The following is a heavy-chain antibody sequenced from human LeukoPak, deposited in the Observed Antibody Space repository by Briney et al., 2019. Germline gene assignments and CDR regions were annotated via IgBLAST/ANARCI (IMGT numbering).Heavy chain of an antibody. CDR1: GFTFSSYA. CDR2: ISGSGGST. J-gene: IGHJ4*02. V-gene: IGHV3-23*01. Sequence: GGSLRLSCAASGFTFSSYAMSWVRQAPGKGLEWVSAISGSGGSTYYADSVKGRFTISRDNSKNTLYLQMNSLRAEDTAVYYCARSGYSYGHKTYYFDYWGQGTLVTVSS. D-gene: IGHD5-18*01. CDR3: ARSGYSYGHKTYYFDY.